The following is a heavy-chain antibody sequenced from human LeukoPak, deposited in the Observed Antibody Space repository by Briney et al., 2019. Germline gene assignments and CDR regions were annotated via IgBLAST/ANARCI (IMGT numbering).Heavy chain of an antibody. CDR3: ARAARITMIVVVFEFDY. V-gene: IGHV3-30-3*01. J-gene: IGHJ4*02. Sequence: GGSLRLSCAASGFTFSSYAMHWVRQAPGKGLEWVAVISYDGSNKYYADSVKGRFTISRDNSKNTLYLQMNSLRAEDTAVYYCARAARITMIVVVFEFDYWGQGTLVTVSS. CDR1: GFTFSSYA. CDR2: ISYDGSNK. D-gene: IGHD3-22*01.